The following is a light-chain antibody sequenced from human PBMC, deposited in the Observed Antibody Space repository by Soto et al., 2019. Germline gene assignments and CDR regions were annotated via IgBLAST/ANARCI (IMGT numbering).Light chain of an antibody. CDR2: DAS. Sequence: DIQMNQSPATLSASVGDRVTITCRASQSISSWLAWYQQKPGKAPKLLIYDASSLESGVPSRFSGSGSGTDFTLTISSLQPEDFATYYCQQGHSNPITLGQGTRLENK. CDR1: QSISSW. V-gene: IGKV1-5*01. J-gene: IGKJ5*01. CDR3: QQGHSNPIT.